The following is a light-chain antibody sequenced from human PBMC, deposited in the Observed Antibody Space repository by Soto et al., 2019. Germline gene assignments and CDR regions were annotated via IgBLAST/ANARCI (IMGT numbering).Light chain of an antibody. J-gene: IGKJ1*01. CDR3: QHYYNWPRT. CDR2: GAS. CDR1: QSISNN. V-gene: IGKV3-15*01. Sequence: EIVMTQSPATLSVSPGERATLSCRASQSISNNLAWYQQQPGQTPRLLIYGASTTATGIPARFSGSGTGTEFTLTISSLQSEDFAVYYCQHYYNWPRTFGQGTKVDIK.